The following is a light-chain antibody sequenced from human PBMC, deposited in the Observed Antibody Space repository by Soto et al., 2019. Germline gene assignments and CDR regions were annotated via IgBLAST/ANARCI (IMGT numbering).Light chain of an antibody. CDR2: AAS. J-gene: IGKJ4*01. CDR3: LQHNTYPFT. CDR1: QDIRND. V-gene: IGKV1-17*01. Sequence: DIQMTQSPSSLSASVGDRVTITCRASQDIRNDVGWYQQKAGKAPNRLIFAASSLHSGVPSRFSGSRSGTEFTLTIASLQPEDFATYYCLQHNTYPFTVGGGTKVDIK.